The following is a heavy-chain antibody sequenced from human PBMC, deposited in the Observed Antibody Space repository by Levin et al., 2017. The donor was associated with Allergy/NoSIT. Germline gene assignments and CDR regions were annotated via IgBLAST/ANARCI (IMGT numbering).Heavy chain of an antibody. CDR2: ISGDSSSI. CDR1: GFTFSEHY. Sequence: AGGSLRLSCAASGFTFSEHYMSWIRQAPGKGLEWVSYISGDSSSIFYADSVKGRFTISRDNVKNSLYLQLNSLRAEDTAVYYCAREAYYYDSTTYYTPNDYWGQGTLVTVSS. V-gene: IGHV3-11*01. CDR3: AREAYYYDSTTYYTPNDY. J-gene: IGHJ4*02. D-gene: IGHD3-22*01.